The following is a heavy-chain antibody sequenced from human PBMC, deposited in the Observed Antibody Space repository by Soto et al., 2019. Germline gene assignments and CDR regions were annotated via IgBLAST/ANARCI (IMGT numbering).Heavy chain of an antibody. J-gene: IGHJ6*02. CDR2: IYSASST. V-gene: IGHV3-53*01. CDR3: ARDTDYYGMDV. Sequence: EVQLVESGGGLIQPGGSLRLSCAASGFTVSHNYMSWVRQATGEGLEWVSVIYSASSTYYADSVKGRFTISRDNSKNTQYLQMNSLRAEDTAVYYCARDTDYYGMDVWGQGNTVT. CDR1: GFTVSHNY. D-gene: IGHD4-17*01.